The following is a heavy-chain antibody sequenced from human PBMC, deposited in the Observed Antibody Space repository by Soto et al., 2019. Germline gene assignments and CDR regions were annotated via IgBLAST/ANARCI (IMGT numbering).Heavy chain of an antibody. D-gene: IGHD6-13*01. V-gene: IGHV3-23*01. CDR3: AKDPKTSSWPNPSKNYFDS. Sequence: GGSLRLSCAGSGFTFSTYAMSWVRQAPGRGLEWVSHISGTGGSTFHADSVKGRFTISRDNSKNTLYRQMNSLRAEDTAVYYCAKDPKTSSWPNPSKNYFDSWGLGTLVTVSS. J-gene: IGHJ4*02. CDR1: GFTFSTYA. CDR2: ISGTGGST.